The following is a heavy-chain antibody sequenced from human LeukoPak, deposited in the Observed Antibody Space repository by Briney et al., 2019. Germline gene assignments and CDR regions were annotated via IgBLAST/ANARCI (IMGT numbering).Heavy chain of an antibody. V-gene: IGHV1-3*03. CDR1: GYTFTSYV. CDR3: ARARYETRIWPKSRYDYYHYMDV. Sequence: ASVKVSCKASGYTFTSYVIHWVRQAPGQRLEWMGWINAGNGNTKYSQEFQDRVTITRDTSASTVYMELSSLRSGDMAVYYCARARYETRIWPKSRYDYYHYMDVWGKGTTVTVSS. J-gene: IGHJ6*03. D-gene: IGHD2-15*01. CDR2: INAGNGNT.